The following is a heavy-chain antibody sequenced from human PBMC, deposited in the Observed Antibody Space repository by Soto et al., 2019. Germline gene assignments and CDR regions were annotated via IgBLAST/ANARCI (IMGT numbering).Heavy chain of an antibody. J-gene: IGHJ1*01. CDR2: FDPEDGET. D-gene: IGHD2-2*01. CDR1: GYTLTELS. Sequence: ASVKVSCKVSGYTLTELSMHWVRQAPGKGLEWMGGFDPEDGETIYAQKFQGRVTMTEDTSTDTAYMELSSLRSEDTAVYYCATATGYCSSTSRYDLYAEYFQHWGQGTPVTVSS. V-gene: IGHV1-24*01. CDR3: ATATGYCSSTSRYDLYAEYFQH.